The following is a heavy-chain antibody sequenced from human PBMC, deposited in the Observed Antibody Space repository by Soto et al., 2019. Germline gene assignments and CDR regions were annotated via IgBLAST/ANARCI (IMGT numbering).Heavy chain of an antibody. J-gene: IGHJ4*02. CDR3: ARAGSGYSYGFLVY. CDR2: IYYSGST. Sequence: SETLSLTCTVSGGSISSGDDYWSWIRQPPGKGLEWIGYIYYSGSTYYNPSLRSRVTISVDTSKNQFSLKLSSVTAADTAVYYCARAGSGYSYGFLVYWGQGTLVTVSS. CDR1: GGSISSGDDY. D-gene: IGHD5-18*01. V-gene: IGHV4-30-4*01.